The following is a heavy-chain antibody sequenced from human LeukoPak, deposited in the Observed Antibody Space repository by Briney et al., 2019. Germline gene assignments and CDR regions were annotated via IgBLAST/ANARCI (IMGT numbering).Heavy chain of an antibody. CDR1: GGSISSYY. D-gene: IGHD1-26*01. Sequence: SETLSLTCTVSGGSISSYYWSWIRRPPGKGLEWIGYIYYSGSTNYNPSLKSRVTISVDTSKNQFSLKLSSVTAADTAVYYCAMSGSYYELFFDYWGQGTLVTVSS. V-gene: IGHV4-59*01. J-gene: IGHJ4*02. CDR3: AMSGSYYELFFDY. CDR2: IYYSGST.